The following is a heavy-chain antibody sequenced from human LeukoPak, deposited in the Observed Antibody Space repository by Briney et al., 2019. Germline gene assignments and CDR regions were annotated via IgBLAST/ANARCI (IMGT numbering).Heavy chain of an antibody. Sequence: SETLSLTCTVSGGSISSYYWSWIRQPPGKGLEWIGSIYYSGSTYYNPSLKSRVTISVDTSKNQFSLKLSSVTAADTAVYYCARLGLPAATGVDYWGQGTLVTVS. D-gene: IGHD1-26*01. CDR1: GGSISSYY. CDR3: ARLGLPAATGVDY. J-gene: IGHJ4*02. V-gene: IGHV4-59*05. CDR2: IYYSGST.